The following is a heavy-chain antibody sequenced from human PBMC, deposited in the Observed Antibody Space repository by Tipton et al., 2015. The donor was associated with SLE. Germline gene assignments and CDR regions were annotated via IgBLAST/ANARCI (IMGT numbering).Heavy chain of an antibody. Sequence: TLSLTCTVSGGSISSGGYYWSWIRQHPGKGLEWIGYIYYSGSTYYNPSLKSRVTISVDTSKNQFSLKLSSVTAADTAVYYCARWMTTVTTGYFDYWGQGTLVTVSS. CDR1: GGSISSGGYY. V-gene: IGHV4-31*03. CDR3: ARWMTTVTTGYFDY. J-gene: IGHJ4*02. CDR2: IYYSGST. D-gene: IGHD4-17*01.